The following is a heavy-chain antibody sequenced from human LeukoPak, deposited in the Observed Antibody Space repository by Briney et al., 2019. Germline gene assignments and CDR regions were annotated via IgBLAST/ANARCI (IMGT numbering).Heavy chain of an antibody. CDR2: VWYDGSNK. D-gene: IGHD3-22*01. V-gene: IGHV3-33*06. J-gene: IGHJ3*02. Sequence: GRSLRLSCAASGFTFSTYGMHWVRQAPGKGLEWVAAVWYDGSNKYYADSVKGRFAISRDNSKNTLYLRMNSLRAEDTAVYYCAKGTHYYDSSGYWGAFDIWGQGTMVTVSS. CDR3: AKGTHYYDSSGYWGAFDI. CDR1: GFTFSTYG.